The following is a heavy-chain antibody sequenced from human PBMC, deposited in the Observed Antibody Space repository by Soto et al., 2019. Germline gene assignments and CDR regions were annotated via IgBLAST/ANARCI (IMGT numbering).Heavy chain of an antibody. CDR1: GFTFSSYS. V-gene: IGHV3-48*01. Sequence: EVQLVESGGGLVQPGGSLRLSCAASGFTFSSYSMNWVRQAPGKGLEWVSYISSSSSTIYYADSVKGRFTISRDNAKNSLYLQTNSLRAEDTAVYYCARDTTMVRGGRATNFDYWGQGTLVTVSS. D-gene: IGHD3-10*01. J-gene: IGHJ4*02. CDR3: ARDTTMVRGGRATNFDY. CDR2: ISSSSSTI.